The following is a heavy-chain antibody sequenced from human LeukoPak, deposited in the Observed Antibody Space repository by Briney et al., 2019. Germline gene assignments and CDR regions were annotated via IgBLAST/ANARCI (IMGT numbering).Heavy chain of an antibody. Sequence: GGSLRLSCAASGFTFSSNSMTWVRQTPGKGLVWVSRINSDGSSTSYADSVKGRFTISRDNAKNTLYLQMNSLRAEDTAVYYCARVSSGSYFGYYYYYMDVWGKGTTVTVS. J-gene: IGHJ6*03. V-gene: IGHV3-74*01. CDR2: INSDGSST. CDR3: ARVSSGSYFGYYYYYMDV. D-gene: IGHD1-26*01. CDR1: GFTFSSNS.